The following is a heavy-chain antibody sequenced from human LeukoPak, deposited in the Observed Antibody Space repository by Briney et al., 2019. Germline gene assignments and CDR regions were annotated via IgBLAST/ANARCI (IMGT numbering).Heavy chain of an antibody. Sequence: GRSLRLSCAASGFTFSSYAIHWVRQAPGKGLEWVALTSSDGSNKKYADSVKGRFTISRDNSKNTLYLQMNSLRTEDTAVYYCARASTGAAVNWFFDLWGRGTLVTVSS. CDR2: TSSDGSNK. D-gene: IGHD2-15*01. CDR1: GFTFSSYA. CDR3: ARASTGAAVNWFFDL. J-gene: IGHJ2*01. V-gene: IGHV3-30*04.